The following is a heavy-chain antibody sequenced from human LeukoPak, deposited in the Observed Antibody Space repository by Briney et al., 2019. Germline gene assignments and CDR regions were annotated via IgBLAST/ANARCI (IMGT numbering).Heavy chain of an antibody. Sequence: PGGSLRVSCAASGFTFSSYGVSWVRQAPGKGLEWVSGISGSGHRTYYADSVKGRFTISRDNSKSTLYLQMNSLRAEDTAVYYCAKDWGEYFDYVWGSFTSFDSWGQGTLVTVSS. CDR2: ISGSGHRT. V-gene: IGHV3-23*01. CDR3: AKDWGEYFDYVWGSFTSFDS. CDR1: GFTFSSYG. D-gene: IGHD3-16*01. J-gene: IGHJ4*02.